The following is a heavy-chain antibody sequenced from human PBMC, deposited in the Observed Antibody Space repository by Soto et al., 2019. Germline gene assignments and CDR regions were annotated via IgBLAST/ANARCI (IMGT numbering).Heavy chain of an antibody. J-gene: IGHJ4*02. CDR2: ISWNSGSI. V-gene: IGHV3-9*01. CDR3: AKGGVVVVTAIGY. D-gene: IGHD2-21*02. Sequence: WVRQAPGKGLEWVSGISWNSGSIGYADSVKGRFTISRDNAKNSLYLQMNSLRAEDTALYYCAKGGVVVVTAIGYWGQGTLVTVSS.